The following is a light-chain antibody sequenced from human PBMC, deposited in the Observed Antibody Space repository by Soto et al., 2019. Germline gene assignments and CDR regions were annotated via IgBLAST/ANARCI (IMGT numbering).Light chain of an antibody. CDR2: MAS. V-gene: IGKV2-28*01. J-gene: IGKJ5*01. CDR1: QSLLNSKGYND. Sequence: DIVMTQSPFSLPVTPGEPASISCRSSQSLLNSKGYNDWDWYVQKPGQSPQLLTYMASTRAYGVPDRFIGSGYGTDFTLKISRVEAEDVWVYYCMQSLRTPFAFGQGTLLEI. CDR3: MQSLRTPFA.